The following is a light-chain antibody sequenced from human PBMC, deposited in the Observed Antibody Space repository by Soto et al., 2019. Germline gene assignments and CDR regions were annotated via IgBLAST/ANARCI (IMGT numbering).Light chain of an antibody. CDR2: GAS. J-gene: IGKJ2*01. Sequence: EIVLTQSPGTLSLSPGERATLSCRASQSVSSSYLSWYQQKPGKAPRLLIYGASSRAPGIPDRFSGSGSGTDFTLTISRLDPEDVAVYYCQQYGSSPYTFGQGTKLEIK. CDR3: QQYGSSPYT. CDR1: QSVSSSY. V-gene: IGKV3-20*01.